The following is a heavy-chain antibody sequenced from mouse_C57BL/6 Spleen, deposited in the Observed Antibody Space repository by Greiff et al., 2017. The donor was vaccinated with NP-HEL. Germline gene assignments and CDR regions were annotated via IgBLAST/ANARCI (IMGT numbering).Heavy chain of an antibody. CDR2: IDPSDSET. J-gene: IGHJ3*01. V-gene: IGHV1-52*01. CDR1: GYTFTSYW. CDR3: ARDYYGSSYWFAY. Sequence: QVQLQQPGAELVRPGSSVKLSCKASGYTFTSYWMHWVKQRPIQGLEWIGNIDPSDSETHYNQKFKDKATLTVDKSSSTACIQLSRLTSEDSAVYYCARDYYGSSYWFAYWGQGTLVTVSA. D-gene: IGHD1-1*01.